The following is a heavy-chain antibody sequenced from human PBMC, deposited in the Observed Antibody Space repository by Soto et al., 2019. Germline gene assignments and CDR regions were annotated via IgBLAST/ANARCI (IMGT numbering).Heavy chain of an antibody. D-gene: IGHD2-2*01. J-gene: IGHJ6*02. CDR2: INPSGGST. Sequence: QVQLVQSGAEVKKPGASVKVSCKASGYTFTSYYMHWVRQAPGQGLEWMGIINPSGGSTSYAQKFQGRVTMTRDTSTSTVYMELSSLRSEDTAVYYCARAAYQLPTYYYYSYGMDVWGQGTTVTVSS. CDR1: GYTFTSYY. CDR3: ARAAYQLPTYYYYSYGMDV. V-gene: IGHV1-46*03.